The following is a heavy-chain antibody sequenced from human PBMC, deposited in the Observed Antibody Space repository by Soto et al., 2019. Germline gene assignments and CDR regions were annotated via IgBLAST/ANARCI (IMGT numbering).Heavy chain of an antibody. CDR3: ARLYYDYVWGSYRPQYFDY. Sequence: SGSLSLTCTASGGSVSSGGYYWSWIRQPPGKGLEWIGYIYYSGSTNYNPSLKSRVTISVDTSKNQFSLKLSSVTAADTAVYYCARLYYDYVWGSYRPQYFDYWGQGTLVTVSS. CDR2: IYYSGST. CDR1: GGSVSSGGYY. V-gene: IGHV4-61*08. D-gene: IGHD3-16*02. J-gene: IGHJ4*02.